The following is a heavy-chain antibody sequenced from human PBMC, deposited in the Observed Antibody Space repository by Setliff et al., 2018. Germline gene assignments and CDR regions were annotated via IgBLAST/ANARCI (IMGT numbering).Heavy chain of an antibody. Sequence: SETLSLTCTVSGGSISSGSDYWTWIRQPAGKGLEWIGHIYTTGSTNYNPSLKSRVTMSVDTSMNQFSLKLSSVTAADTAIYYCARHDARGYYYYMDVWGEGTTVTVSS. J-gene: IGHJ6*03. CDR2: IYTTGST. CDR1: GGSISSGSDY. CDR3: ARHDARGYYYYMDV. D-gene: IGHD3-10*01. V-gene: IGHV4-61*09.